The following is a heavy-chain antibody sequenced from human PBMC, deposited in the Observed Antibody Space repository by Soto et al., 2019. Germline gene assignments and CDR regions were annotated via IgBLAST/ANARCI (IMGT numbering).Heavy chain of an antibody. D-gene: IGHD3-22*01. V-gene: IGHV4-39*01. CDR1: GGSITSSSYY. CDR3: MLGSGWKDFDY. Sequence: SETLSLTCTVSGGSITSSSYYWGWIRQPPGKGLEWVGNIYYSGSTYYNPSLKSRVTISVDTSKNQFSLKLSSVTAADTAVYYCMLGSGWKDFDYWGQGTLVT. J-gene: IGHJ4*02. CDR2: IYYSGST.